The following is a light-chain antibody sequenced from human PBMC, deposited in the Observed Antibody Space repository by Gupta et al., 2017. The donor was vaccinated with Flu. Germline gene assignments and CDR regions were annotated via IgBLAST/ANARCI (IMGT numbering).Light chain of an antibody. CDR2: KKN. CDR3: LRDMGSGIWV. Sequence: TGGWTSGSVGSSHYPSWDQQNPGQTLLTLIYKKNRRSDGVPDRFSGSIVGSGAALTITGAQADEEADYYCLRDMGSGIWVFGGGTELTV. V-gene: IGLV8-61*01. J-gene: IGLJ3*02. CDR1: SGSVGSSHY.